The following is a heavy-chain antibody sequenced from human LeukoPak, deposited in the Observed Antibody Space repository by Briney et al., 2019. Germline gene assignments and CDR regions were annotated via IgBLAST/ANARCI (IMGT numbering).Heavy chain of an antibody. J-gene: IGHJ4*02. CDR2: IIPVFGTA. Sequence: SVNVSCKASGGTFSSYAISWVRQAPRQGLEWMGGIIPVFGTANYAQKFQGRVTITADESTSTAYMELSSLRSEDTAVYYCARDRGSSWSMGFDYWGQGTLVTVSS. V-gene: IGHV1-69*13. D-gene: IGHD6-13*01. CDR1: GGTFSSYA. CDR3: ARDRGSSWSMGFDY.